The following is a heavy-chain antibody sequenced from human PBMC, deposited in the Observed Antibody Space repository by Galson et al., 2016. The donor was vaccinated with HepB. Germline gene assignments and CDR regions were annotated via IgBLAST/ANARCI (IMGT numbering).Heavy chain of an antibody. J-gene: IGHJ4*02. CDR3: SRVNYYGSGRQQNFDY. CDR1: GLTPSGYW. D-gene: IGHD3-10*01. V-gene: IGHV3-74*01. CDR2: FNSDGSII. Sequence: SLRLPCAASGLTPSGYWMHWARHAPGKGLVWVSRFNSDGSIINYADSVKGRFTISRDNAENTLYLQMNSLRAEDTAVYYCSRVNYYGSGRQQNFDYWGQGTLVTVAS.